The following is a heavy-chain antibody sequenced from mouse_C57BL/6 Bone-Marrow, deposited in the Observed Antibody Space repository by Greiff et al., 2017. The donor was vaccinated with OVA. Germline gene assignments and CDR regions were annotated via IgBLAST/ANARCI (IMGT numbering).Heavy chain of an antibody. CDR2: ISRGSSTI. CDR1: GFTFSDYG. CDR3: AGREVGIRRDWYFDV. J-gene: IGHJ1*03. V-gene: IGHV5-17*01. Sequence: EVQLVESGGGLVKPGGSLKLSCAASGFTFSDYGMHWVRQAPEKGLEWVAYISRGSSTIYYADTLKGRFTISRDNATNTPFLQITSLRSGDTAMYYCAGREVGIRRDWYFDVWGKGTTVTVSA. D-gene: IGHD2-12*01.